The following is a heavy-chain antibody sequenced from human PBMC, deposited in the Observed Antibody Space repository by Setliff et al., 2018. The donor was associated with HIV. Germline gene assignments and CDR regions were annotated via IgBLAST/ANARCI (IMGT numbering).Heavy chain of an antibody. V-gene: IGHV3-7*01. CDR1: GFTFSRYW. CDR3: ARDKGPNLLDY. J-gene: IGHJ4*02. Sequence: PGGSLRLSCADSGFTFSRYWMSWVRQAPGKGLEWVASINQDGGQKYYVDSVKGRFTISRDNAKNSLYLQMNSLRAEDTAVYYCARDKGPNLLDYWGQGTLVTVPQ. CDR2: INQDGGQK. D-gene: IGHD2-8*01.